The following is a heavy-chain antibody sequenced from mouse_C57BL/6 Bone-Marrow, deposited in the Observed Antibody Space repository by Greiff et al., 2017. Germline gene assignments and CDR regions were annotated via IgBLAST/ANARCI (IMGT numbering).Heavy chain of an antibody. V-gene: IGHV1-64*01. J-gene: IGHJ1*03. Sequence: QVQLQQPGAELVKPGASVKLSCKASGYTFTSYWMHWVKQRPGQGLEWIGMIHPNSGSTNYNEKFKSKATLTVDKSSSTAYMQLSSLTSEDSAVYYCARYDGYYVGWYFDVWGTGTTVTVSS. CDR2: IHPNSGST. D-gene: IGHD2-3*01. CDR3: ARYDGYYVGWYFDV. CDR1: GYTFTSYW.